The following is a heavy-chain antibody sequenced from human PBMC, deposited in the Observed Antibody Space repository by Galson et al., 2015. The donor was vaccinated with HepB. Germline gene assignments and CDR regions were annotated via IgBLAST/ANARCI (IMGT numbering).Heavy chain of an antibody. J-gene: IGHJ4*02. Sequence: SVKVSCKASGGTFSSYAISWVRQAPGQGLEWMGGIIPIFGTANYAQKFQGRVTITADESTSTAYMELSSLRSEDTAVYYCARGGLRLQVVVIGESIFDYWGQGTLVTVSS. V-gene: IGHV1-69*13. CDR3: ARGGLRLQVVVIGESIFDY. D-gene: IGHD2-21*01. CDR2: IIPIFGTA. CDR1: GGTFSSYA.